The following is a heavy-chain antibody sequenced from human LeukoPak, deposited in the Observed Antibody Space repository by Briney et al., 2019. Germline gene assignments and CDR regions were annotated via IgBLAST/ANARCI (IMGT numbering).Heavy chain of an antibody. CDR2: INHSGST. V-gene: IGHV4-34*01. J-gene: IGHJ2*01. D-gene: IGHD6-13*01. Sequence: SETLSLTCAVYGGSFSGYYWSWIRQPPGKGLEWIGEINHSGSTNYNPSLKSRVAISVDTSKNQFSLKLSSVTAADTAVYYCARGCLRAARPNRSYWYFDLWGRGTLVTVSS. CDR3: ARGCLRAARPNRSYWYFDL. CDR1: GGSFSGYY.